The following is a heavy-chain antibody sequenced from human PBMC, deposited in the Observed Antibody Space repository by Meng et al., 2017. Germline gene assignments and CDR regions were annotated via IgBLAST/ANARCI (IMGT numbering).Heavy chain of an antibody. CDR3: SGHVDY. J-gene: IGHJ4*01. CDR1: GFTFSNAW. Sequence: EVQLVESGGGLVKPGGSFRLSCAASGFTFSNAWMTWVRQAPGKGLEWIGRMKSNVDGGTVDYAAAVKGRFFISRDDSENTFYLQMNSLKTEDTAVYYCSGHVDYWGHGTLVTVSS. CDR2: MKSNVDGGTV. V-gene: IGHV3-15*01.